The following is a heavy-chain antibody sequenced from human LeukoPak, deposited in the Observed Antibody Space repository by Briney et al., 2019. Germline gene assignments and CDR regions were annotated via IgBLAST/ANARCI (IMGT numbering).Heavy chain of an antibody. V-gene: IGHV4-59*01. CDR3: ARVSKEEWFDP. J-gene: IGHJ5*02. D-gene: IGHD2/OR15-2a*01. CDR1: GGSISSYY. CDR2: IYYSGST. Sequence: SETLSLTCTVSGGSISSYYWSWIRQPPGKGLEWIGYIYYSGSTNYNPSLKSRVTISVDTSKNQFSLKLSSVTAADTAVYYCARVSKEEWFDPWGQGTLVTVSS.